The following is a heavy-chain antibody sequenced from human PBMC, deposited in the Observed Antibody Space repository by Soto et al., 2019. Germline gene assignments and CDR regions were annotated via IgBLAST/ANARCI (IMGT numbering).Heavy chain of an antibody. CDR2: ISGSGTPT. Sequence: EVQLLESGGTLVQPGGSMRLSCAVSGFTFSNYAMSWVRQAPGKGLEWVSTISGSGTPTFHADSVKGRFTISRDNAKNTLYLQMNSLTAEDTALYYCGRGHAPCGSSCPGAMDVWGQGTTVTVSS. J-gene: IGHJ6*02. D-gene: IGHD2-15*01. CDR1: GFTFSNYA. V-gene: IGHV3-23*01. CDR3: GRGHAPCGSSCPGAMDV.